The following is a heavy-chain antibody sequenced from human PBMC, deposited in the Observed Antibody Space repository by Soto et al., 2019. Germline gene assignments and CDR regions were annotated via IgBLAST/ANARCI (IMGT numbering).Heavy chain of an antibody. D-gene: IGHD3-3*01. J-gene: IGHJ4*02. V-gene: IGHV1-46*01. CDR3: AKFGPRVRGFDY. Sequence: ASVKVSCKASGYTFTSYAMHWVRQAPGQGREWMGRINASSGSTRYAQKFQGRVTMTRDTSTSTVYMELSSLRAEDTAIYYCAKFGPRVRGFDYWGQGTLVTVSS. CDR2: INASSGST. CDR1: GYTFTSYA.